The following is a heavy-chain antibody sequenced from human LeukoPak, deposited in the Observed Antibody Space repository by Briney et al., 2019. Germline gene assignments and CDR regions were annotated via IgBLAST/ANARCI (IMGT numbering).Heavy chain of an antibody. D-gene: IGHD6-13*01. J-gene: IGHJ4*02. Sequence: GESLKISCKGSGYSFTTYWISWVRQMPGKGLEWMGRIDPSGSYTKYSPSFQGHVTISADKSISTAYLQWSSLKASDTAKYYCAGLGIYSSSCWGQGTLVSVSS. CDR2: IDPSGSYT. CDR1: GYSFTTYW. V-gene: IGHV5-10-1*01. CDR3: AGLGIYSSSC.